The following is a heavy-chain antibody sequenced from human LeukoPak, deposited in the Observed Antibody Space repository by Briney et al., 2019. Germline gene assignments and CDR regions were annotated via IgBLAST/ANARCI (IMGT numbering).Heavy chain of an antibody. CDR2: INHSGST. CDR1: GGSFSGYY. CDR3: ARGSRWNYKPIGDY. D-gene: IGHD1-7*01. V-gene: IGHV4-34*01. Sequence: PSETLSLTCAVYGGSFSGYYWSWIRQPPGKGLEWIGEINHSGSTNYNPSLKSRVTISVDTSKNQFSLKLSSVTAADTAVYYCARGSRWNYKPIGDYWGQGTLVTVSS. J-gene: IGHJ4*02.